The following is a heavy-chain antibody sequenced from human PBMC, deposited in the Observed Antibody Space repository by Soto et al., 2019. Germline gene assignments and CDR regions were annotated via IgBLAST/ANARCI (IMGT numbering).Heavy chain of an antibody. CDR2: IWYDGSNK. J-gene: IGHJ6*02. Sequence: VAVIWYDGSNKYYADSVKGRFTISRDNSKNTLFLQMNSLRGEDTAVYYCARAVYGDHESYYGMDVWGQGTTVTVSS. CDR3: ARAVYGDHESYYGMDV. D-gene: IGHD4-17*01. V-gene: IGHV3-33*01.